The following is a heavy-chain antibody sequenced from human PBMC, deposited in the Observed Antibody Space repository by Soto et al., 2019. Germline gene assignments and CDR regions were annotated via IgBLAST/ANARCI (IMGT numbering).Heavy chain of an antibody. CDR1: GYTFSSYG. CDR3: ARLEHNFGPHDY. J-gene: IGHJ4*02. V-gene: IGHV1-18*01. CDR2: ISVHNGYT. Sequence: QVQLAQSGAEVKKPGASVTVSCKASGYTFSSYGISWVRQAPGQGLEWVGWISVHNGYTKYATELQGRVTMTTDTATSTAYMELRSLRSDDSAVYYCARLEHNFGPHDYWGQGTLVTVTS. D-gene: IGHD1-1*01.